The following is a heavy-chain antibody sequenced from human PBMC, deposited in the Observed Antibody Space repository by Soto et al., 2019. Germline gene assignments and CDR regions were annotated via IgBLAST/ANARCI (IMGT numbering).Heavy chain of an antibody. Sequence: EVQLLESGGGLVQPGGSLRLSCAASGFTFSSYAMNWVRQAPGKGLEWVSVISGSGGSTYYADAEKGRFTISRDNSKNMLYLQMNSLRAEDTAVYYCAKRTVGWYFDLWGRGTLVTVSS. CDR2: ISGSGGST. CDR3: AKRTVGWYFDL. J-gene: IGHJ2*01. V-gene: IGHV3-23*01. D-gene: IGHD4-17*01. CDR1: GFTFSSYA.